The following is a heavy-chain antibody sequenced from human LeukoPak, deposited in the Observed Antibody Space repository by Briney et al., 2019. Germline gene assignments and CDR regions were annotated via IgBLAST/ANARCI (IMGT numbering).Heavy chain of an antibody. CDR3: ARDKGMATFFDY. D-gene: IGHD5-24*01. CDR2: VSHDGSIK. V-gene: IGHV3-30*03. J-gene: IGHJ4*02. CDR1: GFSFSNHG. Sequence: GGSLRLSCAASGFSFSNHGMHWVRQAPGKGLEWVAVVSHDGSIKYYADSVKGRFTISRDNAKNSLYLQMNSLRAEDTAVYYCARDKGMATFFDYWGQGTLVTVSS.